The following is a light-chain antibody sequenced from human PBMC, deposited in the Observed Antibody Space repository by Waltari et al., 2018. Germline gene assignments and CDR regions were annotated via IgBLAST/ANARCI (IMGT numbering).Light chain of an antibody. CDR2: VTS. CDR1: QSVSTSY. Sequence: EIVLKKSPGTLSLYPGERAPLSCRASQSVSTSYLAWYHQKPGQAPRLLLYVTSSRAAGIPDRFSGSGSGTDFTLTISRLEPEDFAVYYCQQYGSSSFTFGQGTKLEIK. CDR3: QQYGSSSFT. J-gene: IGKJ2*01. V-gene: IGKV3-20*01.